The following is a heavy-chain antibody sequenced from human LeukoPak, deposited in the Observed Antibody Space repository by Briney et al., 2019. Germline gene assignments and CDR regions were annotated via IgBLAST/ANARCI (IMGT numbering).Heavy chain of an antibody. CDR1: GGTFSSYG. V-gene: IGHV1-69*05. D-gene: IGHD6-13*01. Sequence: SVKVSCKASGGTFSSYGISWVRQAPGQGLEWMGRIIPIFGTTNYAQKFQGRVTITTDESTSTAYMELSTLRSDDTAVYYCARERPPGDSSNWFLEGYFDVWGQGTLVTVSS. J-gene: IGHJ4*02. CDR2: IIPIFGTT. CDR3: ARERPPGDSSNWFLEGYFDV.